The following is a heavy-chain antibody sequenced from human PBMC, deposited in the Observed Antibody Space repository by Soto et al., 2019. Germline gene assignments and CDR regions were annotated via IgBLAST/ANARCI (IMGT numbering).Heavy chain of an antibody. J-gene: IGHJ4*02. Sequence: WETLSLTCAVYGGSFSGYYWSWIRQPPGKGLEWIGEINHSGSTNYNPSLKSRVTISVDTSKNQFSLKLSSVTAADTAVYYCARNLAVYDYVWGSYRYWYYFDYWGQGTLVTVSS. CDR3: ARNLAVYDYVWGSYRYWYYFDY. CDR2: INHSGST. D-gene: IGHD3-16*02. CDR1: GGSFSGYY. V-gene: IGHV4-34*01.